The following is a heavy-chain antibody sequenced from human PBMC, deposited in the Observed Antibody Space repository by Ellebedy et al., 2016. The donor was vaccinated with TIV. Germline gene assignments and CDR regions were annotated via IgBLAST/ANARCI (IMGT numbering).Heavy chain of an antibody. V-gene: IGHV3-23*01. J-gene: IGHJ4*02. CDR2: ISGGAGST. Sequence: PGGSLRLSCAASGFTFSSYAMTWVRRAPGKGLEWVSGISGGAGSTVYAESVRGRFTISRDNSKNTLSLQMNSLRAEDTAVYYCARAAGDIVLMVYVTLDYWGQGTLVTVSS. CDR3: ARAAGDIVLMVYVTLDY. D-gene: IGHD2-8*01. CDR1: GFTFSSYA.